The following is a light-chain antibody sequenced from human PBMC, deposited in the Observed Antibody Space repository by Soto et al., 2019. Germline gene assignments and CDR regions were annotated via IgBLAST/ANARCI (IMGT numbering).Light chain of an antibody. J-gene: IGKJ5*01. V-gene: IGKV3-11*01. CDR1: QSVNTY. CDR3: QQRSNWPIT. Sequence: EIVLTQSPATLSLSPGERATLSCRASQSVNTYLVWYQQKPGQAPRLLIYDASNRATGIPARFSGSGSGTDFTPTISSLEPEDFAVYYCQQRSNWPITFGQGTRLEIK. CDR2: DAS.